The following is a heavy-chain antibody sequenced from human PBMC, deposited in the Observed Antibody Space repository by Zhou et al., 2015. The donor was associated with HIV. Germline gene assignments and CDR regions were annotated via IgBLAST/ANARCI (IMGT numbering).Heavy chain of an antibody. CDR1: GFTFDDYA. Sequence: EVQLVESGGGLVQPGRSLRLSCATSGFTFDDYAMHWVRQAPGKGLEWVSGISWNSGSIGYADSVKGRFTISRDNAKNSLYLQMNSLRAEDTAVYYCAKDPGGYPTVYYYGMDVWGQGTTVTVSS. D-gene: IGHD4-17*01. CDR2: ISWNSGSI. CDR3: AKDPGGYPTVYYYGMDV. V-gene: IGHV3-9*01. J-gene: IGHJ6*02.